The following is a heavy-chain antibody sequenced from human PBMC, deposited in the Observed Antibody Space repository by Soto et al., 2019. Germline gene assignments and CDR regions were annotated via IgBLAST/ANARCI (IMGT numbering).Heavy chain of an antibody. J-gene: IGHJ4*02. CDR1: GFTFSGSA. CDR3: TQRLSVGYGYYFDY. Sequence: GGSLRLSCAASGFTFSGSAMHWVRQASGKGLEWVGRIRSKANSYATAYAASVKGRFTISRDDSKNTAYLQMNSLKTEDTAVFYCTQRLSVGYGYYFDYWGQATLVTVSS. CDR2: IRSKANSYAT. V-gene: IGHV3-73*01. D-gene: IGHD3-16*02.